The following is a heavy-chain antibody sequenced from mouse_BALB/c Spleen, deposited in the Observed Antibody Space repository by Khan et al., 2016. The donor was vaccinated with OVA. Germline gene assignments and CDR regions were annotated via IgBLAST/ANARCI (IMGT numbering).Heavy chain of an antibody. CDR3: ARDGSRYNYAMDY. CDR1: GYSITSDYA. Sequence: EVQLQESGPGLVKPSQSLSLTCTVTGYSITSDYAWNWIRQFPGNKLEWMGYISSSGSTNSNPALKSRISITRDTSKNQFFLQSNSVTTEDTATYYCARDGSRYNYAMDYWGQGTSVTVSS. D-gene: IGHD2-3*01. J-gene: IGHJ4*01. CDR2: ISSSGST. V-gene: IGHV3-2*02.